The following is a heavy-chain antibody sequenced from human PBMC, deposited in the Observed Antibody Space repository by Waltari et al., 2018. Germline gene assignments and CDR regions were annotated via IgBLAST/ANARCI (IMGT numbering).Heavy chain of an antibody. CDR2: ISSSGSTI. CDR1: GFTFRSYE. D-gene: IGHD6-6*01. CDR3: AREEGEQLDTDYNWFDP. J-gene: IGHJ5*02. V-gene: IGHV3-48*03. Sequence: EVQLVESGGGLVQPGGSLRLSCGASGFTFRSYERKRVRPAPGKGLEWVSYISSSGSTIYYADSVKGRFTISRDNAKNSLYLQMNSLRAEDTAVYYCAREEGEQLDTDYNWFDPWGQGTLVTVSS.